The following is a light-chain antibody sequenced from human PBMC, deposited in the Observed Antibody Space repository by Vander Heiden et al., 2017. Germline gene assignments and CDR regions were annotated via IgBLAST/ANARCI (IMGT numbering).Light chain of an antibody. Sequence: DIQITQSPSTLSASVGARFTITCREMQSISRWLAWYQQKQGKAPKLLIYDASSWESGVQSRFSGSGSGTEFTITISSLQPDDFATYYCQQYNSYSPITFGQGTRLEIK. CDR2: DAS. CDR3: QQYNSYSPIT. V-gene: IGKV1-5*01. CDR1: QSISRW. J-gene: IGKJ5*01.